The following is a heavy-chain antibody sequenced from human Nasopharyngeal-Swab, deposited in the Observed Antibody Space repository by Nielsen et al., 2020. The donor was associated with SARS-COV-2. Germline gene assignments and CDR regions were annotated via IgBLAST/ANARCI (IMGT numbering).Heavy chain of an antibody. CDR3: ARDRGSGYYDSSGYYYFPDY. V-gene: IGHV3-48*04. J-gene: IGHJ4*02. D-gene: IGHD3-22*01. Sequence: GGSLRLSCAASGFTFSSYSMNWVRQAPGKGLEWVSYISSSGSTIYYADSVKGRFTISRDNAKNSLYLQMNSLRVEDTAVYYCARDRGSGYYDSSGYYYFPDYWGQGTLVTVSS. CDR1: GFTFSSYS. CDR2: ISSSGSTI.